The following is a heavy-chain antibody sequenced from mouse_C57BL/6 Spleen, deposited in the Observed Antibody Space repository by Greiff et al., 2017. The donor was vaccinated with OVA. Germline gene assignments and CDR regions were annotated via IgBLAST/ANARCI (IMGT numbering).Heavy chain of an antibody. CDR1: GYSFTGYY. Sequence: EVQLVESGPELVKPGASVKISCKASGYSFTGYYMNWVKQSPEKSLEWIGEINPSTGGTTYNQKFKAKATLTVDKSSSTAYMQLKSLTSEDSAVYYCGGGFFDYWGQGTTLTVSS. V-gene: IGHV1-42*01. J-gene: IGHJ2*01. CDR3: GGGFFDY. CDR2: INPSTGGT.